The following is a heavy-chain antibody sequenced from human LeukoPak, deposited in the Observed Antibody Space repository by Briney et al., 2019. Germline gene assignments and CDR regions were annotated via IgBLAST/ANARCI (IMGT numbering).Heavy chain of an antibody. V-gene: IGHV1-18*04. CDR1: GYTFTSYY. D-gene: IGHD3-9*01. CDR2: ISAYNGNT. CDR3: ARVRYDILTGYQEPGY. J-gene: IGHJ4*02. Sequence: GASVKVSCKASGYTFTSYYMHWVRQAPGQGLEWMGWISAYNGNTNYAQKLQGRVTMTTDTSTSTAYMELRSLRSDDTAVYYCARVRYDILTGYQEPGYWGQGTLVTVSS.